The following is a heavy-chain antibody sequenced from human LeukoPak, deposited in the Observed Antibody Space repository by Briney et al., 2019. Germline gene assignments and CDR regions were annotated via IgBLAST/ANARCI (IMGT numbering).Heavy chain of an antibody. Sequence: GGSLRLSCAASGFTFSSYAMSWVRQAPGKGLEWVSAISGSGGTTYYADSVKGRFTISRDNSKNTLYLQMNSLRAEDTAVYYCARVAGPYCSSTSCLYWYFDLWGRGTLVTVSS. D-gene: IGHD2-2*01. CDR1: GFTFSSYA. J-gene: IGHJ2*01. CDR3: ARVAGPYCSSTSCLYWYFDL. CDR2: ISGSGGTT. V-gene: IGHV3-23*01.